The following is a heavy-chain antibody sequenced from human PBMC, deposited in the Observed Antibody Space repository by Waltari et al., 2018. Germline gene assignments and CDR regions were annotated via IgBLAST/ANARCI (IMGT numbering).Heavy chain of an antibody. CDR1: RGSIRSHY. J-gene: IGHJ6*02. D-gene: IGHD2-2*01. CDR2: IYYNGAT. V-gene: IGHV4-59*11. Sequence: QVQLQESGPGQVKPSETLSLTCDVSRGSIRSHYWSWIRRPPGKGLEWIGYIYYNGATNYNPSLMSRGTISVDTAKNQFSLKLTSVTAADTAVYYCARDRVVPADEPDYYGLDVWGQGTTVTVSS. CDR3: ARDRVVPADEPDYYGLDV.